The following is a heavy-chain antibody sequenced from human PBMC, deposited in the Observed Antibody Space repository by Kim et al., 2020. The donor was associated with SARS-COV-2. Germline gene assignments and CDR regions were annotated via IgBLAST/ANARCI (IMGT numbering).Heavy chain of an antibody. V-gene: IGHV4-39*01. CDR1: GGSISSSSYY. Sequence: SETLSLTCTVSGGSISSSSYYWGWIRQPPGKGLEWIGSIYYSGSTYYNPSLKSRVTISVYTSKNQFSLKLSSVTAADTAVYYCARQERQWLGLEPNWFDPWGQGTLVTVSS. D-gene: IGHD6-19*01. J-gene: IGHJ5*02. CDR3: ARQERQWLGLEPNWFDP. CDR2: IYYSGST.